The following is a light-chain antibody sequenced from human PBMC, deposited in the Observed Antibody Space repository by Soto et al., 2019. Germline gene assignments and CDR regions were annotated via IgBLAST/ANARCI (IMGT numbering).Light chain of an antibody. J-gene: IGKJ1*01. V-gene: IGKV3-11*01. CDR1: QSVSSS. CDR2: SGD. Sequence: EVVVTQSPDTLSLSPGETATLSCRASQSVSSSVARYQHKPGQSPRLVVYSGDKRAPGIPPRFSGSGSGTDFTLTISSLESDDFAIYYCQQRYSWLRAFGPGTKVEVK. CDR3: QQRYSWLRA.